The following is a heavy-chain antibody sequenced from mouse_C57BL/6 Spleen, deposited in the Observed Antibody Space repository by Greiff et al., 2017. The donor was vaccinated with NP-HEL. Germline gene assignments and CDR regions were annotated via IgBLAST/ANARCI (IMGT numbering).Heavy chain of an antibody. V-gene: IGHV1-53*01. CDR2: INPSNGGT. CDR1: GYTFTSYW. D-gene: IGHD2-3*01. J-gene: IGHJ4*01. Sequence: QVQLQQPGTELVKPGASVKLSCKASGYTFTSYWMHWVKQRPGPGLEWIGNINPSNGGTNYNEKFKSKANLTVAKSSSTAYMQLSSLTSEDSAVYYCARSGYYPYYYAMDYWGQGTSVTVSS. CDR3: ARSGYYPYYYAMDY.